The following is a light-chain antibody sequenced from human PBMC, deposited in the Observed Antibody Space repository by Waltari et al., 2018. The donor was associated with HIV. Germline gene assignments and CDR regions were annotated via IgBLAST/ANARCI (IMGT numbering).Light chain of an antibody. CDR2: WAS. Sequence: DIVMTPSPASMTLSLGARTTINCNSSRSILYSSNNKNYLAWYQQKPGQPPKLLIYWASTRESGVPDRFSGSGSGTNFTLTISGLQTEDLAVYYCQQYFSSPLTFGGGTRVEIK. CDR1: RSILYSSNNKNY. CDR3: QQYFSSPLT. J-gene: IGKJ4*01. V-gene: IGKV4-1*01.